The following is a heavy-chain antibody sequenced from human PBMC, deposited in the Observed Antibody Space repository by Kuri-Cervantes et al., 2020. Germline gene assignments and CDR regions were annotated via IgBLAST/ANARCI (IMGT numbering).Heavy chain of an antibody. Sequence: GESLKISCAASGFTFSGSAMHWVRQASGKGLVWVGRIRSKANSYATAYAASVKGRFTISRDDSKTTAYLQMNSLKTEDTAVYYCTRQDRYCSGESCYVHDYWGQGTLVTVSS. V-gene: IGHV3-73*01. CDR2: IRSKANSYAT. D-gene: IGHD2-15*01. J-gene: IGHJ4*02. CDR3: TRQDRYCSGESCYVHDY. CDR1: GFTFSGSA.